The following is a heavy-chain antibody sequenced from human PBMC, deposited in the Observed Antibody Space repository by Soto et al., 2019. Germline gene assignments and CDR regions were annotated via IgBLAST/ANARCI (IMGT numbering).Heavy chain of an antibody. D-gene: IGHD6-19*01. V-gene: IGHV1-18*01. Sequence: GASVKVSCKASGYTFTSYGISWVRQAPGQGLEWMGWISAYNGNTNYAQKLQGRVTMTTDTSTSTAYMELRSLRSDDTAVYYCARDRDIAVGKEDLDYWGQGTLVTVSS. CDR3: ARDRDIAVGKEDLDY. CDR2: ISAYNGNT. CDR1: GYTFTSYG. J-gene: IGHJ4*02.